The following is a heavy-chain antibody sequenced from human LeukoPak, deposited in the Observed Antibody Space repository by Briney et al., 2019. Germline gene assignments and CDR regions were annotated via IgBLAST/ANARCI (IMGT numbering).Heavy chain of an antibody. V-gene: IGHV6-1*01. Sequence: SQTLSLTCAISGDSVSSNSAAWNWIRQSPSRGLEWLGRTYYRSKWYNDYTVSVKTRIIIKPDTSKNQFSLQVNSVTPEDTAVYYCARGYGRGMDVWDQGTTVTVSS. CDR1: GDSVSSNSAA. D-gene: IGHD1-26*01. CDR3: ARGYGRGMDV. CDR2: TYYRSKWYN. J-gene: IGHJ6*02.